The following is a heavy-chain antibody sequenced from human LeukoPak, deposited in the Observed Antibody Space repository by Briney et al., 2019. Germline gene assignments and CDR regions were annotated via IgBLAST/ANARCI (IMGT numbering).Heavy chain of an antibody. J-gene: IGHJ3*02. CDR1: AYTFTSYG. CDR2: ISAYNGNT. V-gene: IGHV1-18*01. Sequence: GASVKVSCKAFAYTFTSYGISWVRQAPGQGLEWMGWISAYNGNTNYAQKLQGRVTMTTDTSTSTAYMELRSLRSDDTAVYYCARDYDYVWGSYRSDVAVAFDIWGQGTMVTVSS. CDR3: ARDYDYVWGSYRSDVAVAFDI. D-gene: IGHD3-16*02.